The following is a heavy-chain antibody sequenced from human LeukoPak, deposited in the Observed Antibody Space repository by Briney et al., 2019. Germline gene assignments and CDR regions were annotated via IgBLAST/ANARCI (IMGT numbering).Heavy chain of an antibody. D-gene: IGHD2-21*02. CDR2: IIPIFGTA. J-gene: IGHJ5*02. Sequence: SVKVSCKASGGTFSSYAISWVRQAPGQGLEWMGGIIPIFGTANYAQKFQGRVTVTADESTSTAYMELSSLRSEDTAVYYCARNSGIYCGGDCYNNWFDPWGQGTLVTVSS. V-gene: IGHV1-69*13. CDR1: GGTFSSYA. CDR3: ARNSGIYCGGDCYNNWFDP.